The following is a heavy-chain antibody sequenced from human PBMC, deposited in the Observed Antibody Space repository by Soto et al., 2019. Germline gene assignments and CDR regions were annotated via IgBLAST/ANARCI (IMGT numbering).Heavy chain of an antibody. CDR1: GFTFSSYG. D-gene: IGHD2-2*01. V-gene: IGHV3-23*01. CDR3: AYHPSPHYSFLH. CDR2: ISGSGGST. J-gene: IGHJ1*01. Sequence: GGSLRLSCAASGFTFSSYGMSWVRQAPGKGLEWVSSISGSGGSTYYADSVKGRFTISRDNTKNTPYLKTNSLRAEDPDVYSCAYHPSPHYSFLHWGQGTLVTVSS.